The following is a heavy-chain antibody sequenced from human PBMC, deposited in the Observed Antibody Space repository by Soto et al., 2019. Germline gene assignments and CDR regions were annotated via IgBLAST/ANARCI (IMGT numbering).Heavy chain of an antibody. J-gene: IGHJ4*02. Sequence: QQQLQESGSGLVKPSQTLSLTCAVSGGSISSGGYSWSWIRQPPGKGLEWIGYIYHSGSTYYNPSLKSRVTISVDRSKSQFSLKLSSVTAADTAVYYCAAGGGLPRYYWGQGTLVTVSS. CDR1: GGSISSGGYS. V-gene: IGHV4-30-2*01. CDR2: IYHSGST. D-gene: IGHD5-12*01. CDR3: AAGGGLPRYY.